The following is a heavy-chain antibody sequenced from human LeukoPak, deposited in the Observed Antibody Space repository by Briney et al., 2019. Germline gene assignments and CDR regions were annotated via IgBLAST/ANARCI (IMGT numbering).Heavy chain of an antibody. CDR3: VKDHGWLLYS. J-gene: IGHJ4*02. V-gene: IGHV3-23*01. Sequence: QTGGSLRLSCAASGFSFSSFSMNWVRQAPGKGLEWVSGISLDGATTYYAGSVEGRFTISRDNSKNTLYLQMNSLRADDTAVYYCVKDHGWLLYSWGQGTLVTVSS. CDR2: ISLDGATT. D-gene: IGHD3-9*01. CDR1: GFSFSSFS.